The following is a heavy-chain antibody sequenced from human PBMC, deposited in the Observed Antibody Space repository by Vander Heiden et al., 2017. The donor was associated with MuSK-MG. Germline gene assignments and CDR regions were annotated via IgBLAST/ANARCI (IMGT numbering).Heavy chain of an antibody. V-gene: IGHV3-30*18. D-gene: IGHD3-10*01. CDR1: GFTFSSYG. CDR2: ISYDGSNK. Sequence: QVQLVESGGGVVQPGRSLRLSCAASGFTFSSYGMHWVRQAPGKGLEWVAVISYDGSNKYYADSVKGRFTISRDNSKNTLYLQMNSLRAEDTAVYYCAKPHYYGSGSQSFDYWGQGTLVTVSS. CDR3: AKPHYYGSGSQSFDY. J-gene: IGHJ4*02.